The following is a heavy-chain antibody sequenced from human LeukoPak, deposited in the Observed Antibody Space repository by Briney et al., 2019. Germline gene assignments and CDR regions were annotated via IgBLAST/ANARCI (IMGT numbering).Heavy chain of an antibody. J-gene: IGHJ3*02. V-gene: IGHV1-18*01. CDR2: ISAYDVNT. Sequence: GASVKVSCKASGYTFTSYGISWVRQAPGQGLEWMGWISAYDVNTKYAQNLQGRLTVTTDTPTNTAYMELRSLRSDDTAMYYCARDGFSSHGAFDIWGQGTMVTVSS. CDR3: ARDGFSSHGAFDI. D-gene: IGHD5-18*01. CDR1: GYTFTSYG.